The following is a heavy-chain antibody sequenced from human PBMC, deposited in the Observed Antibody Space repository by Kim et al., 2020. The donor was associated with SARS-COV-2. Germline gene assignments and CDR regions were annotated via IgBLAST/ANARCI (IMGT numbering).Heavy chain of an antibody. D-gene: IGHD6-6*01. CDR1: GGTFSSYA. Sequence: SVKVSCKASGGTFSSYAISWVRQAPGQGLEWMGGIIPIFGTANYAQKFQGRVTITADESTSTAYMELSSLRSEDTAVYYCARVTLMAAHYYYGMDVWGQGTTVTVSS. CDR3: ARVTLMAAHYYYGMDV. J-gene: IGHJ6*02. CDR2: IIPIFGTA. V-gene: IGHV1-69*13.